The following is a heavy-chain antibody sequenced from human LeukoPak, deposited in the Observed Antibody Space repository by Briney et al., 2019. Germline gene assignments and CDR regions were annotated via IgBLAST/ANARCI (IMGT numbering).Heavy chain of an antibody. D-gene: IGHD3-22*01. CDR2: INHSGST. Sequence: PSETLSLTCAVYGGSFSGYYWSWIRQPPGKGPEWIGEINHSGSTNYNPSLKSRVTISVDTSKNQFSLKLSSVTAADTAVYYCVSSGSSFDYWGQGTLVTVSS. CDR1: GGSFSGYY. V-gene: IGHV4-34*01. J-gene: IGHJ4*02. CDR3: VSSGSSFDY.